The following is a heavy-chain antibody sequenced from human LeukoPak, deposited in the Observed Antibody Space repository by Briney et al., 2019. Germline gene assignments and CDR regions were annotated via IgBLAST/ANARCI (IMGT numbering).Heavy chain of an antibody. CDR1: GFTFSDYY. V-gene: IGHV3-11*04. D-gene: IGHD4-17*01. J-gene: IGHJ6*03. CDR3: ARETDYGDLCDYYYYMDV. Sequence: GGSLRLSCAASGFTFSDYYMSWIRQAPGKGLVWVSYISSSGSTIYYAESVKGRFTISRDNPKNSLYLQMNSLRAEDTALYYCARETDYGDLCDYYYYMDVWGKGTTVTVSS. CDR2: ISSSGSTI.